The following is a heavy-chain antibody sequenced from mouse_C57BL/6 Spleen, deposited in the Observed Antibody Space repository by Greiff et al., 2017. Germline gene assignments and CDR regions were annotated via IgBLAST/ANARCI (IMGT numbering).Heavy chain of an antibody. V-gene: IGHV3-6*01. J-gene: IGHJ2*01. D-gene: IGHD2-4*01. CDR2: ISYDGSN. CDR3: AREGGYDYDDGPFDY. Sequence: EVQLQQSGPGLVKPSQSLSLTCSVTGYSITSGYYWNWIRQFPGNKLEWMGYISYDGSNNYNPSLKNRISITRDTSKNQFFLKLNSVTTEDTATYYCAREGGYDYDDGPFDYWGQGTTLTVSS. CDR1: GYSITSGYY.